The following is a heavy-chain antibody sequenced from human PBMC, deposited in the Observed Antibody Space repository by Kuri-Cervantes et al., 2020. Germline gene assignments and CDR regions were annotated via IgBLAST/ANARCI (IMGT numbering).Heavy chain of an antibody. V-gene: IGHV3-7*01. CDR1: GFTFSSYW. CDR2: IKQDGSEE. Sequence: GGSLRLSCAASGFTFSSYWMSWVRQAPGKGLEWVANIKQDGSEEYYVDSVKGRFTISRDNAKNSLYLQMNSLRAEDTAVYYCARADSGSYFGYWGQGTLVTISS. CDR3: ARADSGSYFGY. J-gene: IGHJ4*02. D-gene: IGHD1-26*01.